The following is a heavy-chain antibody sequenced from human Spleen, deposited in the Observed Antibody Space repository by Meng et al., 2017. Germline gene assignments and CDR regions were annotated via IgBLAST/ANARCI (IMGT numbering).Heavy chain of an antibody. D-gene: IGHD4-11*01. J-gene: IGHJ4*02. CDR2: INHSGST. CDR1: GGSFSDYY. V-gene: IGHV4-34*01. CDR3: ARGPTTMAHDFDY. Sequence: VKLQQWGAVLWKPSETLALTCVVSGGSFSDYYWSWIRQPPGKGLEWIGEINHSGSTNYNPSLESRATISVDTSQNNLSLKLSSVTAADSAVYYCARGPTTMAHDFDYWGQGTLVTVSS.